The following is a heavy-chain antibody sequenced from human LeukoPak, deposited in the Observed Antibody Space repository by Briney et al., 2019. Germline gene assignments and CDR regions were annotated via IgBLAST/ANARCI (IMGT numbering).Heavy chain of an antibody. D-gene: IGHD3-22*01. Sequence: SETLSLTCTVSGGSISSYYWSWIRQPPGKGLEWIGYIYYSGSTNYNPSLKSRVTISVDTSKNQFSLKLSSVTAADTAVYYCARWVRDDSSGYLYYFDYWGQGTLVTVSS. J-gene: IGHJ4*02. V-gene: IGHV4-59*01. CDR3: ARWVRDDSSGYLYYFDY. CDR2: IYYSGST. CDR1: GGSISSYY.